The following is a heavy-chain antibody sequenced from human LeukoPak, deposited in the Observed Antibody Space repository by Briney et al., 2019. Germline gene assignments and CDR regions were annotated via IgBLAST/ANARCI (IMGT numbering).Heavy chain of an antibody. CDR1: GDSVSSNSVT. D-gene: IGHD2-2*01. J-gene: IGHJ5*02. CDR3: ARRLTQYDCFDP. Sequence: SQTLSLTCAISGDSVSSNSVTWNWTRQSPSRGPERLGRTYYRSTWYNDYAVSVRGRITVNPDTSKNQFSLHLNSVTPEDTAVYYCARRLTQYDCFDPWGQGILVTVSS. CDR2: TYYRSTWYN. V-gene: IGHV6-1*01.